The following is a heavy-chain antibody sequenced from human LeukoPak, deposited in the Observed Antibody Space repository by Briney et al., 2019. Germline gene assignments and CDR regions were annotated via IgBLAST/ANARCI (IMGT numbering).Heavy chain of an antibody. J-gene: IGHJ4*02. V-gene: IGHV3-30*18. Sequence: PGGSLRLSCVASGFTFSSVAMHWVRQAPGKGLEWVAVISSAATNPYYADSVKGRFAISRDNSKNTLYLQMNSLRTEDTAVYYCEKLSYDSSAYYHDYWGQGTLVTVSS. D-gene: IGHD3-22*01. CDR2: ISSAATNP. CDR3: EKLSYDSSAYYHDY. CDR1: GFTFSSVA.